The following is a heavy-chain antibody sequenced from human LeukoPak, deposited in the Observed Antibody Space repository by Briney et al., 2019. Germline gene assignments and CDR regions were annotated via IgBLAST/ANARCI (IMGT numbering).Heavy chain of an antibody. V-gene: IGHV1-2*02. D-gene: IGHD1-1*01. J-gene: IGHJ5*02. CDR2: INPNSGGT. CDR3: ARDLWNDRANWFDP. Sequence: ASVKVSCKASGYTFTGYYMHWVRQAPGQGLELMGWINPNSGGTNYAQKFQGRVTMTRDTSISTAYMELSRLRSDDTAVYYCARDLWNDRANWFDPWGQGTLVTVSS. CDR1: GYTFTGYY.